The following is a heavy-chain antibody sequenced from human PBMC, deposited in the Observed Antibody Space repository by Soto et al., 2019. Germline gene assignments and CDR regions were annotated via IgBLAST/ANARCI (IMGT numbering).Heavy chain of an antibody. CDR3: ARQRIAAAGSGSYYYHYGMDV. CDR2: IYYSGST. Sequence: TLSLTCTVSGGSISSGGYYWGWIRQHPGKGLEWIGYIYYSGSTYYNPSLKSRVTISVDTSKNQFSLKLSSVTAADTAVYYCARQRIAAAGSGSYYYHYGMDVWGQGTTVTVSS. D-gene: IGHD6-13*01. J-gene: IGHJ6*02. CDR1: GGSISSGGYY. V-gene: IGHV4-31*03.